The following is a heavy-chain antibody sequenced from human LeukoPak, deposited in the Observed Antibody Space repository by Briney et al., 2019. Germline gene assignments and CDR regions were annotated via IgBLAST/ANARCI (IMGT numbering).Heavy chain of an antibody. J-gene: IGHJ4*02. CDR3: AKDESGSYLDY. CDR2: ISSSSSYI. V-gene: IGHV3-21*01. D-gene: IGHD1-26*01. CDR1: GFTFSSYS. Sequence: GESLKISCKGSGFTFSSYSMNWVRQAPGKGLEWVSSISSSSSYIYYADSVKGRFTISRDNAKNSLYLQMNSLRAEDTAVYYCAKDESGSYLDYWGQGTLVTVSS.